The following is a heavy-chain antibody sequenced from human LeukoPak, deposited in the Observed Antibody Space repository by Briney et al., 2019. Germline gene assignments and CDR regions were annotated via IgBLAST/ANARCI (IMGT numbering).Heavy chain of an antibody. CDR1: GGSISNYY. J-gene: IGHJ5*02. CDR3: TRRGGSSSSDWFDP. D-gene: IGHD6-6*01. Sequence: SETLSLTCTVSGGSISNYYWSWIRQPPGKGLEWIGCVYYTGSTSYNPSLKSRVTISGDTSKNQFSLKLSSVTAADTAVYYCTRRGGSSSSDWFDPWGQGTLVIVSS. V-gene: IGHV4-59*08. CDR2: VYYTGST.